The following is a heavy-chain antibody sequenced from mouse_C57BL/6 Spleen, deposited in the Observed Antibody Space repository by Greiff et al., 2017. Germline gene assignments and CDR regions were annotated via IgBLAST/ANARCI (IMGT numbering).Heavy chain of an antibody. Sequence: VQLQESGAELVKPGASVKLSCKASGYTFTSYWMHWVKQRPGQGLEWIGMIHPNSGSTNYNEKFKSKATLTVDKSSRTAYMQLSSLTSEDSAVYYCARSGRDYYAMDYWGQGTSVTVSS. V-gene: IGHV1-64*01. D-gene: IGHD4-1*01. CDR3: ARSGRDYYAMDY. CDR1: GYTFTSYW. J-gene: IGHJ4*01. CDR2: IHPNSGST.